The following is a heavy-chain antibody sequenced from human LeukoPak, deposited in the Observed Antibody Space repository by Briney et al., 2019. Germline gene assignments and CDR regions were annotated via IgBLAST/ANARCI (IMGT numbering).Heavy chain of an antibody. Sequence: GASVKVSCKASGYTFTSYGISWVRQAPGQGLEWMGWISAYNGNTNYAQKLQGRVTMTTDTSTSTAYMELRSLRSDDTAVYYCARDGHHLRDSSSFRWMGDKNWYFDLWGRGTLVTVSS. D-gene: IGHD6-13*01. V-gene: IGHV1-18*01. J-gene: IGHJ2*01. CDR3: ARDGHHLRDSSSFRWMGDKNWYFDL. CDR2: ISAYNGNT. CDR1: GYTFTSYG.